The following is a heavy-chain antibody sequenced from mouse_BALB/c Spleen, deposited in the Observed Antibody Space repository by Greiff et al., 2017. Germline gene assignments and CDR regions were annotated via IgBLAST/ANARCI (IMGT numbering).Heavy chain of an antibody. D-gene: IGHD2-4*01. CDR2: IWAGGST. CDR3: ARDYDYVYYAMDY. Sequence: VKLVESGPGLVAPSQSLSITCTVSGFSLTSYGVHWVRQPPGKGLEWLGVIWAGGSTNYNSALMSRLSISKDNSKSQVFLKMNSLQTDDTAMYYCARDYDYVYYAMDYWGQGTSVTVSS. V-gene: IGHV2-9*02. CDR1: GFSLTSYG. J-gene: IGHJ4*01.